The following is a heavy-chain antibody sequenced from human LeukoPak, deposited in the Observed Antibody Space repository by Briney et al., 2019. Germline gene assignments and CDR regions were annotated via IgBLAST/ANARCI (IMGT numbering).Heavy chain of an antibody. V-gene: IGHV3-11*01. CDR1: GFTFSDYY. Sequence: GGSLRLSCAASGFTFSDYYMSWIRQAPGKGLEWVSYISSSGSTIYYADSVKGRFTISRDNAKNSLYLQMNSLRAEDTAVYYCARAPYFDWLLKGIDYWGQGTLVTVSS. CDR3: ARAPYFDWLLKGIDY. CDR2: ISSSGSTI. D-gene: IGHD3-9*01. J-gene: IGHJ4*02.